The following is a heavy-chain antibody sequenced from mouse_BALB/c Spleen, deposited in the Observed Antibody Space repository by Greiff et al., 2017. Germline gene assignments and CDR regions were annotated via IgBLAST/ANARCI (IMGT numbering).Heavy chain of an antibody. V-gene: IGHV5-12-1*01. J-gene: IGHJ2*01. CDR2: ISSGGGST. CDR3: ARHYRYDVDYFDY. CDR1: GFAFSSYD. D-gene: IGHD2-14*01. Sequence: EVQRVESGGGLVKPGGSLKLSCAASGFAFSSYDLSWVRQTPEKRLEWVAYISSGGGSTYYPDTGKGRFTISRDNAKNTLYLQMSSLKSEDTAMYYCARHYRYDVDYFDYWGQGTTLTVSS.